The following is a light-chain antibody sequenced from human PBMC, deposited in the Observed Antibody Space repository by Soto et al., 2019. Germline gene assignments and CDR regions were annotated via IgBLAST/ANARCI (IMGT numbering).Light chain of an antibody. CDR2: SAS. CDR1: QGISSH. CDR3: QQSYTTPPIT. Sequence: DIQMTQSPSAMSASVVDRVTITCRASQGISSHLNWYQQKPGKAPELLIYSASRLQSGVPSRFGGSGSGTDFTLTISDLQPEDFATYYCQQSYTTPPITFGLGTRLEIK. V-gene: IGKV1-39*01. J-gene: IGKJ5*01.